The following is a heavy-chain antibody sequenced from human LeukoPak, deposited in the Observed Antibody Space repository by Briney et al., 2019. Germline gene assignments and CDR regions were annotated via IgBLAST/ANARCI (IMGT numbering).Heavy chain of an antibody. V-gene: IGHV3-49*04. J-gene: IGHJ1*01. Sequence: GGSLRLSCEGSGFIFSNYWMSWVRQAPGKGLEGVGFIRSKAYGGTTEYAASVKGRFTISRDDSKSIAYLQMNSLKTEDTAVYYCTRPYTNSSWYLGYFQHWGQGTLVTVSS. CDR1: GFIFSNYW. CDR2: IRSKAYGGTT. D-gene: IGHD6-13*01. CDR3: TRPYTNSSWYLGYFQH.